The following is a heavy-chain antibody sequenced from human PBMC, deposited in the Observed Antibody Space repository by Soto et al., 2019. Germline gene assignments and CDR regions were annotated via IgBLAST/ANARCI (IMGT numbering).Heavy chain of an antibody. D-gene: IGHD3-22*01. V-gene: IGHV1-18*01. CDR3: ARESGDSSGYNNWFDP. Sequence: ASVKVSCKASGYTFTSYGISWVRQAPGQGLEWMGWISAYNGNTNYAQKLQGRVTMTTGTSTSTAYMELRSLRSDDTAVYYCARESGDSSGYNNWFDPWGQGTLVTVSS. J-gene: IGHJ5*02. CDR2: ISAYNGNT. CDR1: GYTFTSYG.